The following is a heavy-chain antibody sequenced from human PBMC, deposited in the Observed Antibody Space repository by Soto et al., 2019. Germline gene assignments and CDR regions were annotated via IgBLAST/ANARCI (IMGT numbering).Heavy chain of an antibody. Sequence: SETLSLTCTVSGGSISSYYWSWIRQPAGKGLEWIGRIYTSGSTNYNPSLKSRVTMSVDTSKNQFSLKLSSVTAADTAVYYCVRVINRFFRDGYGGNSDAFDIWGQGTMVTVSS. V-gene: IGHV4-4*07. CDR3: VRVINRFFRDGYGGNSDAFDI. CDR1: GGSISSYY. J-gene: IGHJ3*02. D-gene: IGHD4-17*01. CDR2: IYTSGST.